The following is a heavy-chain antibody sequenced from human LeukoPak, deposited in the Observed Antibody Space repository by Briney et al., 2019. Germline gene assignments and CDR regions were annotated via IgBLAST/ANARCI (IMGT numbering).Heavy chain of an antibody. CDR2: MNPKSGNT. CDR1: GYTFTSYD. J-gene: IGHJ4*02. V-gene: IGHV1-8*01. CDR3: AKSRPIWFGDPDY. D-gene: IGHD3-10*01. Sequence: GASVKVSCKASGYTFTSYDINWVRQATGQGPEWMGWMNPKSGNTGYAQKFQGRVSMTRDTSISTAYMELSGLRSEDTAVYYCAKSRPIWFGDPDYWGQGTLVTVSS.